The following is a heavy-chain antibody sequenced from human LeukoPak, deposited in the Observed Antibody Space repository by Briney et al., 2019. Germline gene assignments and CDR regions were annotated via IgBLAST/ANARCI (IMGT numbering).Heavy chain of an antibody. D-gene: IGHD3-3*01. V-gene: IGHV3-48*03. J-gene: IGHJ4*02. Sequence: PGGSLRLSCVASGFSFSSYEMNWVRQAPGKGLEWVSYISSGGSARNYADSLKGRCTISRDNAKNSLYLQMNSVRVEDTAVYYCARDVSGSRRGFDLWGQGTLVTVSS. CDR1: GFSFSSYE. CDR2: ISSGGSAR. CDR3: ARDVSGSRRGFDL.